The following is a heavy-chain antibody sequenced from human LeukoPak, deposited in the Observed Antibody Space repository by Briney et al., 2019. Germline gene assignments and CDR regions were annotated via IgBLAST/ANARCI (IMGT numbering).Heavy chain of an antibody. Sequence: KASETLSLTCTVSGGSISSSSYYWGWIRQPPGKGLEWIGSIYYSGSTYYNPSLKSRVTISVDTSKNQFSLKLSSVTAADTAVYYCARTNFGVVNFGGQGTLVTVSS. J-gene: IGHJ4*02. CDR3: ARTNFGVVNF. V-gene: IGHV4-39*07. D-gene: IGHD3-3*01. CDR2: IYYSGST. CDR1: GGSISSSSYY.